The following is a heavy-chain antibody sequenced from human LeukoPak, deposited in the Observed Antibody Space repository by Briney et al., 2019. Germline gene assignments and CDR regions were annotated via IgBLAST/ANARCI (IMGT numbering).Heavy chain of an antibody. V-gene: IGHV4-34*01. CDR3: ARVLSPDYYFDY. D-gene: IGHD2/OR15-2a*01. CDR2: INHSGST. CDR1: GGSFSGYY. Sequence: SETLSLTCAVYGGSFSGYYWSWIRQPPGKGLEWIGEINHSGSTNYNPSLKSRVTISVDTSKNQFSLKLSSVTAADTAVYYCARVLSPDYYFDYWGQGTLVTVSS. J-gene: IGHJ4*02.